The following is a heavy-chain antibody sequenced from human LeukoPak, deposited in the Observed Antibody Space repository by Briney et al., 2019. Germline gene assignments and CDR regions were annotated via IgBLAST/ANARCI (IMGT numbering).Heavy chain of an antibody. J-gene: IGHJ4*02. CDR3: ARAHEPRITMVRGVILFMGGFDY. D-gene: IGHD3-10*01. V-gene: IGHV3-20*04. CDR1: GFTFDDYG. CDR2: INWNGGST. Sequence: PGGSLRLSCAASGFTFDDYGMSWVRQAPGKGLEWVSGINWNGGSTGYADSVKGRFTISRDNAKNSLYLQMNSLRAEDTALYYCARAHEPRITMVRGVILFMGGFDYWGQGTLVTVSS.